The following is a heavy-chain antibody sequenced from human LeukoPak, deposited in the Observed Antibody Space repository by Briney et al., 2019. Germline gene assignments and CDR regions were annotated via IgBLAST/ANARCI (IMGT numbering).Heavy chain of an antibody. CDR3: ARHYGSGSRDAFDI. Sequence: PSETLSLTCTVSGGSISTYYWSWIRQPPGKGLEWIGYIYYSGSTNYNPSLRSRVTISVDTSKNQFSLELNSVTAADTAVYYCARHYGSGSRDAFDIWGQGTMVTVSS. D-gene: IGHD3-10*01. V-gene: IGHV4-59*08. CDR2: IYYSGST. CDR1: GGSISTYY. J-gene: IGHJ3*02.